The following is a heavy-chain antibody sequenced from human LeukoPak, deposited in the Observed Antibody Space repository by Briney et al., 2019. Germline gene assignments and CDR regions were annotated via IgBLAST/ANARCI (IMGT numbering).Heavy chain of an antibody. V-gene: IGHV3-30*14. CDR2: ISYDGSNK. Sequence: GGSLRLSCAASGFTFSSYAMHWVRQAPGKGLEWVAVISYDGSNKYYADSVKGRFTISRDNSKNTLYLQMNSLRAEDTAVYYCARTFGYSSGWYDAFDIWGQGTMVTVSS. J-gene: IGHJ3*02. CDR3: ARTFGYSSGWYDAFDI. CDR1: GFTFSSYA. D-gene: IGHD6-19*01.